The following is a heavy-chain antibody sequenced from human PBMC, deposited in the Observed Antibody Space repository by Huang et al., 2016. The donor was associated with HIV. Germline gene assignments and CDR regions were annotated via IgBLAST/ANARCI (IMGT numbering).Heavy chain of an antibody. V-gene: IGHV3-30*02. CDR3: LKDQVGP. CDR2: MADDGTTK. J-gene: IGHJ5*02. Sequence: QVQLVESGGGVVQPGGSLRLSCATSGFPFSDYGLHWVRQPPGKGLWWVVFMADDGTTKVYADSVECRFTVSRDNSKSTLYLQMNSLRLEDTSIYYCLKDQVGPWGQGTLVTVSS. D-gene: IGHD3-10*01. CDR1: GFPFSDYG.